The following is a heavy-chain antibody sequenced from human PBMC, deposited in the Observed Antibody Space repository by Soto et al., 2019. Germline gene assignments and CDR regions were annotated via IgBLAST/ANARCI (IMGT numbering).Heavy chain of an antibody. Sequence: QVQLVQSGAEVKRPGASVKVSCEASGYTFTTYDINWVRQASGQGLEWMGCVNPSSGNTVYAQKFHCRVTMTRDTAISTAYRELSSLNSDDTAIYYCARASMYIWNDHWGQGTLVTVSS. CDR2: VNPSSGNT. CDR3: ARASMYIWNDH. CDR1: GYTFTTYD. D-gene: IGHD1-20*01. J-gene: IGHJ5*02. V-gene: IGHV1-8*02.